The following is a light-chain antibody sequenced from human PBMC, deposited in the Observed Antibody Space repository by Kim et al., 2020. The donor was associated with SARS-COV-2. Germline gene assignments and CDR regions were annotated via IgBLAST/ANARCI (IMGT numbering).Light chain of an antibody. V-gene: IGKV1-5*03. J-gene: IGKJ2*01. CDR1: ENIGTW. Sequence: DIQMTQSPSTLSASVGDRVTITCRASENIGTWLAWYQQKPGRAPRLLIYLASTLETGVPSRFSGTGSGTEFSLSITSLQPDDFATYYCQHYSRFPYSFGQGTKLRS. CDR2: LAS. CDR3: QHYSRFPYS.